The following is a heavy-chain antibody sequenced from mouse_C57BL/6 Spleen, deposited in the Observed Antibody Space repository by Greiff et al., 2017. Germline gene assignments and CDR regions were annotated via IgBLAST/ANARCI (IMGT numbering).Heavy chain of an antibody. V-gene: IGHV1-50*01. D-gene: IGHD2-4*01. CDR1: GYTFTSYW. J-gene: IGHJ4*01. CDR2: IDPSDSYT. Sequence: QVQLQQPGAELVKPGASVKLSCKASGYTFTSYWMQWVKQRPGLGLEWIGEIDPSDSYTNYNQKFKGKATLTVDTSSSTAYMQLSSLTSEDSAVYYCARRDDYYYAMDYWGQGTSVTVSS. CDR3: ARRDDYYYAMDY.